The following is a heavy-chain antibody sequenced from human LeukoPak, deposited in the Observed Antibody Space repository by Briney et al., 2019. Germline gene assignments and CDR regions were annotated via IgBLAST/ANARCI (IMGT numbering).Heavy chain of an antibody. D-gene: IGHD3-22*01. CDR3: ARDPRYYYDSTGEDDAFDI. V-gene: IGHV1-69*13. CDR1: GGTFSSYA. J-gene: IGHJ3*02. CDR2: IIPIFGTA. Sequence: SVKVSCKASGGTFSSYAISWVRQAPGQGLEWMGGIIPIFGTANYARKFQGRVTITADESTSTAYMELSSLRSEDTAVYYCARDPRYYYDSTGEDDAFDIWGQGTMVTVSS.